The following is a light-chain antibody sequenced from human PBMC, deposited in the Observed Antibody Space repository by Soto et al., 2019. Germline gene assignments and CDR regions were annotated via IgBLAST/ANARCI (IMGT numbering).Light chain of an antibody. CDR2: EVS. Sequence: QSALTQPASVSGSPGQSITISCTGTSSDVGGYNYVSWYQQHPGKAPKLMIYEVSNRPSGVSNRFSGSKSVNTASLTISGIQAEDEADYYCSSYTSSSTPWVFGGGTKLTVL. V-gene: IGLV2-14*01. J-gene: IGLJ3*02. CDR1: SSDVGGYNY. CDR3: SSYTSSSTPWV.